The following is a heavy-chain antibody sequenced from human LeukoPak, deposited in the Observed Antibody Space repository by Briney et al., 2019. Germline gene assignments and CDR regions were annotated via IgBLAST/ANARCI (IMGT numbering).Heavy chain of an antibody. Sequence: PSETLSLTCIVSGGSISSGDYYWSWIRQPPGKGLEWIGYIYYSGSTYYNPSLKSRVTISVDTSKNQFSLKLSSVTAADTAVYYCARDSRGYSYGPSGLDYWGQGTLVTVSS. V-gene: IGHV4-30-4*08. J-gene: IGHJ4*02. D-gene: IGHD5-18*01. CDR3: ARDSRGYSYGPSGLDY. CDR1: GGSISSGDYY. CDR2: IYYSGST.